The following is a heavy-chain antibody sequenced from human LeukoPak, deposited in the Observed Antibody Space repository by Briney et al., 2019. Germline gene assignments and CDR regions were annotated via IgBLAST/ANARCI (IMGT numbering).Heavy chain of an antibody. CDR1: GFTFSSYA. V-gene: IGHV3-23*01. D-gene: IGHD3-22*01. CDR3: AKYSTTMIVVVITTFDY. Sequence: GGSLRLSCAASGFTFSSYAMSWVRQAPGKGLEWVSAISGSGGSTYYADSVKGRFTISRDNSKNTLYLQMNSLRAEDTAVYYCAKYSTTMIVVVITTFDYWGQGTLVTVSS. CDR2: ISGSGGST. J-gene: IGHJ4*02.